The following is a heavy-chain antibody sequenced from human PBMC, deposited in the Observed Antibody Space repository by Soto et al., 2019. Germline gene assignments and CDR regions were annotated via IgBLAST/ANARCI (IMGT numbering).Heavy chain of an antibody. Sequence: QVQLVQSGAEVRKPGSSVKVSCHSSGDSFNDYPVTWVRQAPGQGLEWMGGTIRVSGTTNYAQEFQGRVTITADVSTSTVYMELSSLKYEDTALYYCASSYGVSWYGDFWGQGTLVTVSS. V-gene: IGHV1-69*01. J-gene: IGHJ4*02. CDR3: ASSYGVSWYGDF. CDR1: GDSFNDYP. CDR2: TIRVSGTT. D-gene: IGHD6-13*01.